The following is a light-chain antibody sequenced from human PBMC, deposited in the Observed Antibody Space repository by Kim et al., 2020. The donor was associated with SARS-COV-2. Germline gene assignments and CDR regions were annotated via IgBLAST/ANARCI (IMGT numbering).Light chain of an antibody. Sequence: DIVMTQSPLSLPVTPGEPASISCRSSQSLLYSNGYNYLDWYVQKPGQSPQLLIYLGSNRASGVPDRFSGSGSGTDFTLRISRVEAGDVGVYYCMQSLQTLLTFGGGTKVDIK. CDR3: MQSLQTLLT. J-gene: IGKJ4*01. CDR1: QSLLYSNGYNY. V-gene: IGKV2-28*01. CDR2: LGS.